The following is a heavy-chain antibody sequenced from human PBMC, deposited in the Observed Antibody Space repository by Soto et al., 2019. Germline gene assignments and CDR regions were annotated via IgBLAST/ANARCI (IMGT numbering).Heavy chain of an antibody. CDR1: GGTFSSYT. CDR3: AIANDNLRYFDNKWFDP. Sequence: ASVKVSCKASGGTFSSYTISWVRQAPGQGLEWMGRIIPILGIANYAQKFQGRVTITADKSTSTAYMELSSLRSEDTAVYYCAIANDNLRYFDNKWFDPWGQGTLVTVSS. V-gene: IGHV1-69*02. D-gene: IGHD3-9*01. J-gene: IGHJ5*02. CDR2: IIPILGIA.